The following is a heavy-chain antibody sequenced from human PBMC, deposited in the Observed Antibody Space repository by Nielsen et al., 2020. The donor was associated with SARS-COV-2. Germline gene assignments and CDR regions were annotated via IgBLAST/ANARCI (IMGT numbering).Heavy chain of an antibody. Sequence: ASVKVSCKASGYTFTGYYMHWVRQAPGQGLEWMGWINPNSGGTNYAQKFQGRVTMTRDTSISTAYMELSRLRSDDTAVYYCARSYSSGWYWFDLWGQGTLVTVSS. D-gene: IGHD6-19*01. V-gene: IGHV1-2*02. CDR1: GYTFTGYY. CDR3: ARSYSSGWYWFDL. CDR2: INPNSGGT. J-gene: IGHJ5*02.